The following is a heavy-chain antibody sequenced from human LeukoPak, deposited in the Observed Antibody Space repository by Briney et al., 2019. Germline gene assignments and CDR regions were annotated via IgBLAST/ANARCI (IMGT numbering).Heavy chain of an antibody. CDR1: GGSISSGDYY. J-gene: IGHJ4*02. D-gene: IGHD3-22*01. CDR3: AGTRNYYDSSGYYRRRDFDY. CDR2: IYYSGST. V-gene: IGHV4-30-4*01. Sequence: SETLSLTCTVSGGSISSGDYYWSWIRQPPGKGLEWIGYIYYSGSTYYNPSLKSRVTISVDTSKNQFSLKLSSVTAADTAVYYCAGTRNYYDSSGYYRRRDFDYWSQGTLVTVSS.